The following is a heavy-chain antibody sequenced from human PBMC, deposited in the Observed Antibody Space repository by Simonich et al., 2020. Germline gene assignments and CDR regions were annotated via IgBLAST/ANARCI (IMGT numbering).Heavy chain of an antibody. Sequence: QVQLVESGGGVVQPGRSLRLSCAASGFTFSSYAMHWVRQDQGKGREWVAVISYNGSNKYYADSVKGRFTISRDNSKNTLYLQMNSLRAEDTAVYYCAREDLTGDAFDIWGQGTMVTVSS. D-gene: IGHD7-27*01. V-gene: IGHV3-30*07. CDR2: ISYNGSNK. CDR3: AREDLTGDAFDI. J-gene: IGHJ3*02. CDR1: GFTFSSYA.